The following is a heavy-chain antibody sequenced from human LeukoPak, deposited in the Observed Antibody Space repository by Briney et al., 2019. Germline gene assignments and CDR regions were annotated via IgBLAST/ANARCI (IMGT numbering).Heavy chain of an antibody. Sequence: GGSLRLSCAASGFTFSSYDMTWVRQTPGKGLEWVALISRSGGTTYYAGSVKGRFTISRDNSKNTLYLQMNSLRAEGTAEYYCAKRGGTESFYYYYYMDVWGKGTTVSVSS. CDR1: GFTFSSYD. D-gene: IGHD2-15*01. V-gene: IGHV3-23*01. CDR3: AKRGGTESFYYYYYMDV. J-gene: IGHJ6*03. CDR2: ISRSGGTT.